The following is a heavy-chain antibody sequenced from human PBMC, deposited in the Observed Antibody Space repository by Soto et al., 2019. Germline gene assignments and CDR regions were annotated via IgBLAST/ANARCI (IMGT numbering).Heavy chain of an antibody. J-gene: IGHJ5*02. CDR1: GFTFSNAW. CDR2: IKIKTDGGTT. V-gene: IGHV3-15*01. Sequence: GWSLRLSCAASGFTFSNAWISWGRQAPGKGLEWVGRIKIKTDGGTTDYAAPVKGRFTISRDDSKNTLYLQMNSLKTEDTAVYYCTTDLYDFWSGYPPWGQGTLVTVSS. D-gene: IGHD3-3*01. CDR3: TTDLYDFWSGYPP.